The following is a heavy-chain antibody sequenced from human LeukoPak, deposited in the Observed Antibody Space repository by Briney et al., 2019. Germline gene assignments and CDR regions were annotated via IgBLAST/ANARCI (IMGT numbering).Heavy chain of an antibody. Sequence: GESLKISCKGSGYSFTNYWIGWVRQMPGKGLEWMWMLYPVDSASRFSPSFQGRVTMSVDRSINTPYLQWSSLRASDTAMYYCATSREVAGSHAFDIWGQGTVVTVSS. CDR1: GYSFTNYW. CDR2: LYPVDSAS. J-gene: IGHJ3*02. V-gene: IGHV5-51*01. CDR3: ATSREVAGSHAFDI. D-gene: IGHD6-19*01.